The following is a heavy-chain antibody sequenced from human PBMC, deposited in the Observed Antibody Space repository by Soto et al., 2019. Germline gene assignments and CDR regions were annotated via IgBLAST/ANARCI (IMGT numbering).Heavy chain of an antibody. CDR2: FYWEDDK. J-gene: IGHJ4*02. V-gene: IGHV2-5*02. CDR1: GFSLSTSGVG. CDR3: ALLQADYGSGSWYFDY. Sequence: QITLKESGPTLVKPTQTLTLTCTFSGFSLSTSGVGVGWIRQPPGKALEWLALFYWEDDKRYRPSLKNRLTITQDASKNQVVLTMTNMNPVDTTTYYCALLQADYGSGSWYFDYWGQGTLVTVSS. D-gene: IGHD3-10*01.